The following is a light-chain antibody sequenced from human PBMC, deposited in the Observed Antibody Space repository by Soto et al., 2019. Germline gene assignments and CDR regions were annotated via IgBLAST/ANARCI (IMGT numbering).Light chain of an antibody. CDR2: EVI. V-gene: IGLV2-14*01. Sequence: QSALTQPASVTGSPGQSITISCTGTRSDIGRYDYVSWFQHHPGRAPRLLIYEVINRPSGVSTRFSGSKSGNTASLTISGLQTEDEADFYCCSFTSSKTWVFGGGTKLTVL. CDR1: RSDIGRYDY. CDR3: CSFTSSKTWV. J-gene: IGLJ3*02.